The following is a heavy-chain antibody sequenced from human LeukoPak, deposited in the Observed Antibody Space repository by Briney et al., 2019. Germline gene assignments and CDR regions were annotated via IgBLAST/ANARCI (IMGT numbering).Heavy chain of an antibody. CDR3: ARAQQQLVFAWFDP. J-gene: IGHJ5*02. Sequence: SVKVSCKASGGTFSSYAISWVRQAPEQGLEWMGRIIPILGIANYAQKFQGRVTITADKSTSTAYMELSSLRSEDTAVYYCARAQQQLVFAWFDPWGQGTLVTVSS. D-gene: IGHD6-13*01. CDR1: GGTFSSYA. V-gene: IGHV1-69*04. CDR2: IIPILGIA.